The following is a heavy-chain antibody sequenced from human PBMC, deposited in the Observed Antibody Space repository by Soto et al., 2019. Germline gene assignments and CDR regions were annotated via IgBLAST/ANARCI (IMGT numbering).Heavy chain of an antibody. CDR1: GYTFTSYG. D-gene: IGHD3-22*01. Sequence: QVQLVQSGAEVKKPGASVKVSCKASGYTFTSYGISWVRQAPGHGLEWMGWISAYNGNTNYAQKRQGRVTMTTDTSTSTAYMELRSLRSDDTAVYYCARDQTQNDYDSSGYFDYWGQGTLVTVSS. CDR3: ARDQTQNDYDSSGYFDY. CDR2: ISAYNGNT. J-gene: IGHJ4*02. V-gene: IGHV1-18*01.